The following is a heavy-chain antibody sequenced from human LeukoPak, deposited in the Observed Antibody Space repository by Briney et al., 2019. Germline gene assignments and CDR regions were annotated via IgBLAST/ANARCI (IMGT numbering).Heavy chain of an antibody. D-gene: IGHD1-1*01. CDR1: GFTLSSYG. CDR3: AREEHKNWKIDY. V-gene: IGHV3-33*01. J-gene: IGHJ4*02. Sequence: GGSQRLSCAASGFTLSSYGMHWVRQAPGKGLEWVAIIWYDGGNIDYTDSVKGRFTISRDNSKNTLYLQMNSLRAEDTAVYYCAREEHKNWKIDYWGQGTLVTVSS. CDR2: IWYDGGNI.